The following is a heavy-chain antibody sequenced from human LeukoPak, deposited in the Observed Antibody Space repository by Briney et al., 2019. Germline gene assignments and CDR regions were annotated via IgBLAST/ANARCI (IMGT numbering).Heavy chain of an antibody. CDR2: XXAXXXXX. J-gene: IGHJ4*02. CDR3: VKDGHCRDIICATKIVVAGYLDH. V-gene: IGHV3-23*01. D-gene: IGHD6-19*01. Sequence: PGGSLRLSCRASGFSFSIYSMNXVXXAXXXXXXXXXVXXAXXXXXXYADSVKGRFTISRDNSKNMLYLQMNSLRAEDTATYYCVKDGHCRDIICATKIVVAGYLDHWGQGTQVTVSA. CDR1: GFSFSIYS.